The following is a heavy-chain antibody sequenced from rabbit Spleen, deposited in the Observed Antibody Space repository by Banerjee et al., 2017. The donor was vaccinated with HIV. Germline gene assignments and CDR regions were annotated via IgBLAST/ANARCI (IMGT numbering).Heavy chain of an antibody. CDR3: ARGNIYYVGTYFNL. D-gene: IGHD4-2*01. CDR1: GFSFNSGYY. Sequence: QSLEESGGDLVKPGASLTLTCTASGFSFNSGYYMCWVRQAPGKRSEWIACIRTGSSGNTYYASWAKGRFTISKTSSTTVTLQMTSLTAADTATYSCARGNIYYVGTYFNLWGQGTLVTVS. CDR2: IRTGSSGNT. J-gene: IGHJ4*01. V-gene: IGHV1S40*01.